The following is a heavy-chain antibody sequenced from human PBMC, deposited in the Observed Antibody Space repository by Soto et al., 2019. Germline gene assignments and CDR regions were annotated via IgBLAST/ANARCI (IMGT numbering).Heavy chain of an antibody. CDR2: IWYDGSNK. CDR1: GFTFSSYG. Sequence: GGSLRLSCAASGFTFSSYGMHWVRQAPGKGLEWVAVIWYDGSNKYYADSVKGRFTISRDNSKNTLYLQMNSLRAEDTAVYYCARDPLGLFSEAYFDYWGQGTLVTGSS. J-gene: IGHJ4*02. CDR3: ARDPLGLFSEAYFDY. V-gene: IGHV3-33*01. D-gene: IGHD2-21*01.